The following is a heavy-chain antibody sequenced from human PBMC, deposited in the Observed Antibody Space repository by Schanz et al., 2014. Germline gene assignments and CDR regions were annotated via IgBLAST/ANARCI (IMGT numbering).Heavy chain of an antibody. CDR1: GFTMRNEW. CDR3: AKDDTQVNGMDV. J-gene: IGHJ6*02. Sequence: EVQLVESGGGLVKPGGSLRLSCAASGFTMRNEWMSWVRQAPGKGLEWISFISSGGSTIYYADSVRGRFTLSRDNAKNTLHLQMNSLRVEDTAVYYCAKDDTQVNGMDVWGQGTTVTVSS. CDR2: ISSGGSTI. V-gene: IGHV3-48*01.